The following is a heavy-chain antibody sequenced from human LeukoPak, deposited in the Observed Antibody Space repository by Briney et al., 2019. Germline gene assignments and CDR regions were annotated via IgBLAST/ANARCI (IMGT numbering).Heavy chain of an antibody. V-gene: IGHV3-66*01. CDR1: GFTVSSNY. CDR3: ARAPDDFGSPST. Sequence: GGSLRLSCAASGFTVSSNYMSWVRQAPGKGLEWVSVIYSGGSTYYADSVKGRFTISRDNSKNTLYLQMNSLRAEDTAVYYCARAPDDFGSPSTWGQETLVTVSS. CDR2: IYSGGST. J-gene: IGHJ4*02. D-gene: IGHD4-17*01.